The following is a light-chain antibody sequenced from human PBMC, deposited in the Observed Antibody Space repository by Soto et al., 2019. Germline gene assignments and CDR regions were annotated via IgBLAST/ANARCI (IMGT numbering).Light chain of an antibody. CDR3: SSYSNSDTVL. CDR2: DVS. J-gene: IGLJ3*02. Sequence: QSALTQPASVSGSPGQSITISCTGTSSDVGAYNYVSWYQQHPRQAPKLLIYDVSDRPSGVSNRFSGSKSDNTASLTISGLQAEDEADYYCSSYSNSDTVLFGGGTTLTVL. V-gene: IGLV2-14*03. CDR1: SSDVGAYNY.